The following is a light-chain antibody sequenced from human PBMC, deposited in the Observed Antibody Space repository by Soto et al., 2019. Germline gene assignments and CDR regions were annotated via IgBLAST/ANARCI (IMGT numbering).Light chain of an antibody. CDR2: YDS. CDR1: NIGSKS. V-gene: IGLV3-21*04. Sequence: SYELTQPPSVSVAPGKTARITCGGNNIGSKSVHWYQQKPGQAPVLVIYYDSDRHSGIPERFSGSNSGNTATLTISRVEAGDEAEYYCQVWDSSSDHVFGTGTKLTVL. J-gene: IGLJ1*01. CDR3: QVWDSSSDHV.